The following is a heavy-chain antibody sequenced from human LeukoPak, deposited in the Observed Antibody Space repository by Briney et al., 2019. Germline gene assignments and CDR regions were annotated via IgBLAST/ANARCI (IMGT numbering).Heavy chain of an antibody. CDR2: ISGSGGST. Sequence: GGSLRLSCAASGFTFSSYAMSWVRQAPGKGLEWVSAISGSGGSTYYADSVKGRLTISRDNAKNTLYLQMNSLRAEDTAVYYCATGSGTYYDSWGQGTLVTVSS. D-gene: IGHD3-10*01. J-gene: IGHJ4*02. V-gene: IGHV3-23*01. CDR1: GFTFSSYA. CDR3: ATGSGTYYDS.